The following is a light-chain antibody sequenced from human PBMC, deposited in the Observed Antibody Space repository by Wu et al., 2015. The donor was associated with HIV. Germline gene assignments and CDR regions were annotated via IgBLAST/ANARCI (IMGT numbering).Light chain of an antibody. CDR1: QSLSSY. V-gene: IGKV3-11*01. CDR2: DAS. Sequence: EIVLTQSPATLSLSPGERATLSCRASQSLSSYLAWYQQKPGQAPRLLIYDASSRATGIPARFSGSGSGTDFTLTISSLEPEDFAVYYCQQRSNWPPVFTFGLGPKWISN. CDR3: QQRSNWPPVFT. J-gene: IGKJ3*01.